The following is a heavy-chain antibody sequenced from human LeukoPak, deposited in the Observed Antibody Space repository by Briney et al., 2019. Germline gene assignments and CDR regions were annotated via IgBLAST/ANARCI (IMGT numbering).Heavy chain of an antibody. CDR2: INHSGST. CDR3: ARGSDCSDGICVNSPIDY. D-gene: IGHD2-15*01. CDR1: GGSFSGYY. Sequence: SETLSLTCAVYGGSFSGYYWTWIRQPPGKGLEWIGEINHSGSTNSNPSLRSRVTISIDTSKKQFSLNLSSVTAADTAIYYCARGSDCSDGICVNSPIDYWGQGTLVTVSS. V-gene: IGHV4-34*01. J-gene: IGHJ4*02.